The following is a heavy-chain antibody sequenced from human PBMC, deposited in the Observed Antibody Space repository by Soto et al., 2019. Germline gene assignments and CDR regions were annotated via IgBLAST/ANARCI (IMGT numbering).Heavy chain of an antibody. D-gene: IGHD2-2*01. CDR1: GYTFTSYG. J-gene: IGHJ5*02. V-gene: IGHV1-18*01. Sequence: ASVNVSCKASGYTFTSYGISWVRQAPGEGLEWMGWISAYNGNTNYAQKLQGRVTMTTDTSTSTAYMELRSLRSDDTAVYYCARDIVVVPAAICWFDPWGQGTLVTVSS. CDR3: ARDIVVVPAAICWFDP. CDR2: ISAYNGNT.